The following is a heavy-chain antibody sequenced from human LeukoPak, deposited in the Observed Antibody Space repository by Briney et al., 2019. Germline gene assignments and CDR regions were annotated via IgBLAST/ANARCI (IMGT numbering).Heavy chain of an antibody. D-gene: IGHD3-16*01. J-gene: IGHJ4*02. V-gene: IGHV4-4*09. CDR1: GVSLTNYY. CDR2: IHSDGTT. Sequence: PSETLSLTCSVSGVSLTNYYWGWLRQPPGKGLEFIGYIHSDGTTNYDSSLQSRVAISLHTSRIQFSLSLYSGTAADTALYFCARLNFRGGEALHFDSWGQGTLVTVST. CDR3: ARLNFRGGEALHFDS.